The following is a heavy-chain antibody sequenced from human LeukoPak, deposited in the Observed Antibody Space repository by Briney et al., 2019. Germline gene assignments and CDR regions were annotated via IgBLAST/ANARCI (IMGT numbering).Heavy chain of an antibody. CDR1: GGSIKSYS. CDR2: IYPSGST. CDR3: ARGLGVVAADS. V-gene: IGHV4-4*07. D-gene: IGHD6-25*01. J-gene: IGHJ4*02. Sequence: SETLSLTSTVSGGSIKSYSWSRVRQAAGKGLEWIGRIYPSGSTNYNPSLKSRVNMSEDTSKNHFSLSLRSVTAADTAVYYCARGLGVVAADSWGQGILVTVSS.